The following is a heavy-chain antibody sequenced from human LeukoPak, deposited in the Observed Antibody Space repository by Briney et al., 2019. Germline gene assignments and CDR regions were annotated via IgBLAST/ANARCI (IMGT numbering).Heavy chain of an antibody. CDR3: ARQRYSYGQGDY. CDR1: GYSFTNYW. Sequence: GESLKISCKASGYSFTNYWIGWVRQMPGKGLEWMGIIYPGDSDTRYSPSFQGQVSISADKSINTAYLQWSSLKASDTAMYYCARQRYSYGQGDYWGQGTLVTVSS. V-gene: IGHV5-51*01. D-gene: IGHD5-18*01. J-gene: IGHJ4*02. CDR2: IYPGDSDT.